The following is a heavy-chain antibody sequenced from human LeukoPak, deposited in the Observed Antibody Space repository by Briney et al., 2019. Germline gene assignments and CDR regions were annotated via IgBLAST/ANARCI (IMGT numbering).Heavy chain of an antibody. CDR2: ISGSGGST. J-gene: IGHJ6*03. CDR3: AKSPGRYCTNGVCSPYYYYYYMDV. Sequence: GGSLRLSCAASGFTFSSYAMSWVRQAPGKGLEWVSAISGSGGSTYYADSVKGRFTISSDNSKNTLYLQMNSLRAEDTAVYYCAKSPGRYCTNGVCSPYYYYYYMDVWGKGTTVTVSS. CDR1: GFTFSSYA. D-gene: IGHD2-8*01. V-gene: IGHV3-23*01.